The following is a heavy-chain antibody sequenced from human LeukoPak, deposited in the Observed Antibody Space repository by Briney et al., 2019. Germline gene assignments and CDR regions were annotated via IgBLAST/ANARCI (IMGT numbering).Heavy chain of an antibody. CDR2: IKRKTDGRTT. V-gene: IGHV3-15*01. CDR1: GCTFSSAW. D-gene: IGHD3-16*01. Sequence: GGSLRLSCAASGCTFSSAWGSWVRQAPGKGLEWVGRIKRKTDGRTTDYTETLKARFTISRDNPKNTVYLPMNTLRAEDTAVYYCAKGDYVWGRDLLPFDPWGQGTLVTVSS. CDR3: AKGDYVWGRDLLPFDP. J-gene: IGHJ5*02.